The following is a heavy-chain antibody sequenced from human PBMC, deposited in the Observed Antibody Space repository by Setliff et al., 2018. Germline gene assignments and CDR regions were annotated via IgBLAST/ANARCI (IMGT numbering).Heavy chain of an antibody. CDR2: IYHTGRT. CDR3: ARDTSSDWAAWFDP. D-gene: IGHD6-19*01. V-gene: IGHV4-38-2*02. J-gene: IGHJ5*02. Sequence: SETLSLTFGVSNYSISSGYYWAWIRQPPGRGLEWIGSIYHTGRTKSNPSLKSRVTMSVDTSKNQFSLKLTSVTAADTAMYYCARDTSSDWAAWFDPWSQGILVTVSS. CDR1: NYSISSGYY.